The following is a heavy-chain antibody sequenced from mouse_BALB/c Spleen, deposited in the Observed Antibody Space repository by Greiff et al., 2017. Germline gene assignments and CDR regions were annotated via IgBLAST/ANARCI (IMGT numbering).Heavy chain of an antibody. D-gene: IGHD1-1*02. J-gene: IGHJ2*01. CDR3: ARHGGYPYYFDY. CDR1: GFTFSSYG. V-gene: IGHV5-6*01. CDR2: ISSGGSYT. Sequence: VQLKESGGDLVKPGGSLKLSCAASGFTFSSYGMSWVRQTPDKRLEWVATISSGGSYTYYPDSVKGRFTISRDNAKNTLYLQMSSLKSEDTAMYYCARHGGYPYYFDYWGQGTTLTVSS.